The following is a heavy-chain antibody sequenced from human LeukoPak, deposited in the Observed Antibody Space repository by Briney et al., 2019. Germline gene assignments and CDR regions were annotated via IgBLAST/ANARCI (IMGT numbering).Heavy chain of an antibody. J-gene: IGHJ4*02. CDR2: ISSNAGNT. D-gene: IGHD6-13*01. Sequence: GGSLRLSCAASGFTFNNYAMHWVRQAPGKGLEFVSAISSNAGNTYYGNSVKGRFTISRDNSKNTLYLQMGSLRPEDMAVYFCAKGMGGIAQAEPHSWGQGILVTVSS. CDR1: GFTFNNYA. V-gene: IGHV3-64*01. CDR3: AKGMGGIAQAEPHS.